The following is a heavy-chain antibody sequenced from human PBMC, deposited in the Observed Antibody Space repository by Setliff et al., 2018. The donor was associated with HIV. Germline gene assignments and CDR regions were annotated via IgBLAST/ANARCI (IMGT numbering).Heavy chain of an antibody. D-gene: IGHD3-9*01. V-gene: IGHV1-2*06. CDR3: ARASDMLTAYYDHFDY. CDR1: GYTFTGYY. Sequence: ASVKVSCKASGYTFTGYYMHWVRQAPGQGLEWMGRINPNSGGTNYAQKFHGRVTMTRDTSISTAYMELSRLRSDDTAVYYCARASDMLTAYYDHFDYWGQGTLVTVSS. J-gene: IGHJ4*02. CDR2: INPNSGGT.